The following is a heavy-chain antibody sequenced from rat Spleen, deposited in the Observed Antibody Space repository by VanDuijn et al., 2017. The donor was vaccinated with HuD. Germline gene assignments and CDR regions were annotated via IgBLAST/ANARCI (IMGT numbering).Heavy chain of an antibody. J-gene: IGHJ3*01. CDR1: GFSFSNSG. Sequence: EVQLVESGGGLVQPGRSLKLSCVASGFSFSNSGMHWIRQTPTKGLEWVASSSPNGDNTYYRDSVKGRFIFSRDNAKNTLYLQMDSLRSEDTATYYCTTSTYDWFVYWGQGTLVTVSS. CDR3: TTSTYDWFVY. V-gene: IGHV5-19*01. CDR2: SSPNGDNT. D-gene: IGHD2-1*01.